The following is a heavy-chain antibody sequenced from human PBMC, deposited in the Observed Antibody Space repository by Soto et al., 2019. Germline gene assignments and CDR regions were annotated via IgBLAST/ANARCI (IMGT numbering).Heavy chain of an antibody. Sequence: LSETLSLTCAVYGGAFSGYYWSWIRQPPGKGLEWIGEINHSGSTNYNPSLKSRVTISVDTSKNQFSLKLSSVTAADTAVYYCARGLVAVAGLYYYYYYGMDVWGPGTTDTVS. J-gene: IGHJ6*02. D-gene: IGHD6-19*01. CDR2: INHSGST. V-gene: IGHV4-34*01. CDR1: GGAFSGYY. CDR3: ARGLVAVAGLYYYYYYGMDV.